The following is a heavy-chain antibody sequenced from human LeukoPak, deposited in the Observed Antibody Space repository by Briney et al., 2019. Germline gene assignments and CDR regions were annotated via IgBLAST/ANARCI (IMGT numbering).Heavy chain of an antibody. CDR3: ARDYLFSSSWSGSYGRFDY. J-gene: IGHJ4*02. Sequence: SETLSLTCTVSGDSISSYYWSWIRQPAGKGLEWIGRIYTSGSTNYNPSLKSRVTMSVDTSKNQFSLKLSSVTAADTAVYYCARDYLFSSSWSGSYGRFDYWGQGTLVTVSS. CDR2: IYTSGST. V-gene: IGHV4-4*07. CDR1: GDSISSYY. D-gene: IGHD1-26*01.